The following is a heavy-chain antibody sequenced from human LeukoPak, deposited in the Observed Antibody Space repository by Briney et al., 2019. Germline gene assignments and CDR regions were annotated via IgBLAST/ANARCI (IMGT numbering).Heavy chain of an antibody. J-gene: IGHJ6*02. CDR3: AKDDYSSSWYWYYYYGMDV. CDR1: GFTFDDYA. D-gene: IGHD6-13*01. CDR2: ISWNSGSI. V-gene: IGHV3-9*01. Sequence: PGRSLRLSCAASGFTFDDYAMHWVRQAPGKGLEWVSGISWNSGSIGYADSVKGRFTISRDNSKNTLYLQMNSLRAEDTAVYYCAKDDYSSSWYWYYYYGMDVWGQGTTVTVSS.